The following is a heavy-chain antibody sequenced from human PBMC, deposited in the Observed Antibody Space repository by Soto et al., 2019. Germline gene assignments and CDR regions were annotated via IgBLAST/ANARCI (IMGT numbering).Heavy chain of an antibody. D-gene: IGHD3-10*01. V-gene: IGHV1-69*08. CDR2: IIPLLDVT. CDR3: ARDSGTVGYDDS. J-gene: IGHJ4*02. CDR1: GGTFSTYN. Sequence: QVQLVQSGAEVKKPGSSVKVSCKASGGTFSTYNINWVRQAPGQGLEWMGRIIPLLDVTNNAQRFQGRVTITADKSTSTVYMELTSLTSQHTAVYYCARDSGTVGYDDSWGQGTLVTVSS.